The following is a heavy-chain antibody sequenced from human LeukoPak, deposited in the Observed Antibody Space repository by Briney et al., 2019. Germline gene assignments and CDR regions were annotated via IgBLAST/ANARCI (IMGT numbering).Heavy chain of an antibody. Sequence: SETLSLTCTVSGVSISSYYWSWIRQPAGQGLEWIGRIYGSGSANYNPSLKSRVTMAVDTSKKQFSLKPTSVTAADTAVYYCAKGPVGNAFDYWGQGTLVTVSS. CDR1: GVSISSYY. CDR2: IYGSGSA. CDR3: AKGPVGNAFDY. D-gene: IGHD4-23*01. V-gene: IGHV4-4*07. J-gene: IGHJ4*02.